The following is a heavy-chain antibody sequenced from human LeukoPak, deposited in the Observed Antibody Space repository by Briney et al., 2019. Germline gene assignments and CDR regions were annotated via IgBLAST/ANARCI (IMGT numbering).Heavy chain of an antibody. CDR1: GFSFSVSW. D-gene: IGHD1-1*01. J-gene: IGHJ4*02. CDR3: ATGRTY. CDR2: FKSKAAGGTT. Sequence: GGSLRLSCAASGFSFSVSWMTWVRQAPQKGLEWVGHFKSKAAGGTTDYAAPVKGRFTISRDDSINTVYLQLDSLKTEDTAVYYCATGRTYWGQGTLVTVSS. V-gene: IGHV3-15*01.